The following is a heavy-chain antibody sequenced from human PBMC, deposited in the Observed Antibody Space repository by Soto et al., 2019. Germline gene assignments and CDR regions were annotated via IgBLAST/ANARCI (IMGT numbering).Heavy chain of an antibody. CDR2: ISAYNGNT. V-gene: IGHV1-18*01. J-gene: IGHJ4*02. Sequence: QLQLVQSGAEVKKPGASVKVSCKASGYTFTSYGISWVRQAPGQGLEWMGWISAYNGNTNYAQKLQGRVTMTTDTSTRTAYMELRSLRSDDTAVYYCARVYRITMVRGELSEYWGQGTLVTVSS. CDR3: ARVYRITMVRGELSEY. CDR1: GYTFTSYG. D-gene: IGHD3-10*01.